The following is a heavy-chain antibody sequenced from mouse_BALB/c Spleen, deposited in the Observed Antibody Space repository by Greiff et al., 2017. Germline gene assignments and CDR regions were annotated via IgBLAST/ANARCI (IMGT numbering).Heavy chain of an antibody. J-gene: IGHJ2*01. Sequence: DVQLVESGGGLVKPGGSLKLSCAASGFTFSSYTMSWVRQTPEKRLEWVATISSGGSYTYYPDSVKGRFTISRDNAKNTLYLQMSSLKSEDTAMYYCTRDRGCFDYWGQGTTLTVSS. D-gene: IGHD3-3*01. CDR3: TRDRGCFDY. V-gene: IGHV5-6-4*01. CDR2: ISSGGSYT. CDR1: GFTFSSYT.